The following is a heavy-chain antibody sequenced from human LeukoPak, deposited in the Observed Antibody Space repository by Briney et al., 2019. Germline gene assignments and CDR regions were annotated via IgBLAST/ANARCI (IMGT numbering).Heavy chain of an antibody. Sequence: GGSLRLSCAASGFTFSNYAMHWVPQAPGKGLEWVAVISYDGRNKYHADSVKGRFTISRDNSKNTLYLQMNSLRAEDTALYYCAKDQELPHVGSNPDYWGQGTLVTVSS. J-gene: IGHJ4*02. CDR2: ISYDGRNK. CDR1: GFTFSNYA. V-gene: IGHV3-30*04. D-gene: IGHD1-7*01. CDR3: AKDQELPHVGSNPDY.